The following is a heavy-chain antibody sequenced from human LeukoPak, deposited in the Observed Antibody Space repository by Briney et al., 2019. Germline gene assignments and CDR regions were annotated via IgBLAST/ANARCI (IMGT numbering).Heavy chain of an antibody. V-gene: IGHV1-46*01. Sequence: ASVKVSCKASGYTSTSYYMNWVRQAPGQGLEWMGIINPSGGSTSYAQKFQGRVTMTRDTSTSTVYMELSSLRSEDTAVYYCARRVPYDSGNYYNPLGYWGQGTLVTVSS. CDR1: GYTSTSYY. CDR3: ARRVPYDSGNYYNPLGY. D-gene: IGHD3-10*01. J-gene: IGHJ4*02. CDR2: INPSGGST.